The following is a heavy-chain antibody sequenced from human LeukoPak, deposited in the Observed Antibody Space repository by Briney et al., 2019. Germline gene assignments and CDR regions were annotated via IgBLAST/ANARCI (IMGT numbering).Heavy chain of an antibody. J-gene: IGHJ6*03. V-gene: IGHV4-61*02. CDR1: GGSISSGSYY. Sequence: SETLSLTCTVSGGSISSGSYYWSWIRQPAGKGLEWIGRIYASGITDYNPSLKSRVTISVDTSKNQFSLKLSSVTAADTAVYYCARHRGSPARYYMDVWGKGTTVTISS. CDR3: ARHRGSPARYYMDV. CDR2: IYASGIT. D-gene: IGHD1-26*01.